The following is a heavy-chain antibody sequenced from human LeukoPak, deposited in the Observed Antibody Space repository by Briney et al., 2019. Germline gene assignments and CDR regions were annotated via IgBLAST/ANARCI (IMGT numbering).Heavy chain of an antibody. CDR1: GGSISSYY. V-gene: IGHV4-4*07. D-gene: IGHD3-3*02. J-gene: IGHJ5*02. CDR3: ARDLVHHRLLATVYNWFDP. CDR2: IYTSGST. Sequence: SETLSLTCTVSGGSISSYYWSWIRQPAGKGLEWIGRIYTSGSTNYNPSLKSRVTMSVDTSKNQFSLKLSSVTAADTAVYYCARDLVHHRLLATVYNWFDPWGQGTLVTVSS.